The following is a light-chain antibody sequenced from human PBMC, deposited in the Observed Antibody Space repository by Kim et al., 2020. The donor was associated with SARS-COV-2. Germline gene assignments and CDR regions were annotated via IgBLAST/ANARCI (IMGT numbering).Light chain of an antibody. CDR2: VAS. Sequence: ASIGDRVTITCRASQGISNDLAWYQQKPGKVPKLLIYVASTLQSGVPSRFSGSGSGTDFTLTISSLQPEDVATYYCQKYKSAPLTFGGGTKVDIK. CDR3: QKYKSAPLT. CDR1: QGISND. J-gene: IGKJ4*01. V-gene: IGKV1-27*01.